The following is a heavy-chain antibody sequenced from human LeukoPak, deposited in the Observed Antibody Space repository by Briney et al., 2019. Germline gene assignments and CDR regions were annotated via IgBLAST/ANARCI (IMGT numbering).Heavy chain of an antibody. CDR1: GDSVSTNVAT. CDR2: TYYRSKWYN. Sequence: SQTLSLTCAISGDSVSTNVATWNRIRQSPSRGLEWLATTYYRSKWYNDFAVSVKSRIAINADTSKNQFSLQLNSMSPEDTAVYYCARRSPGRGDFDYWGPGTLVTVSS. V-gene: IGHV6-1*01. J-gene: IGHJ4*02. D-gene: IGHD3-10*01. CDR3: ARRSPGRGDFDY.